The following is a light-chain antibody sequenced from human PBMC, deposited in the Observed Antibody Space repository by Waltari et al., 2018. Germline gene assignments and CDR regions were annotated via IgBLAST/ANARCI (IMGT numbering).Light chain of an antibody. J-gene: IGLJ3*02. V-gene: IGLV2-8*01. CDR1: SSDLGGYNY. CDR2: EVT. CDR3: SSFAGSTNWV. Sequence: QSALTQPPSASGSPGHSVTISCTGTSSDLGGYNYVSWYQQHPGKAPKLMIYEVTKRPSGVPDRFSASKSGNTASLTVSGLQAEDEADYYCSSFAGSTNWVFGGGTKLTVL.